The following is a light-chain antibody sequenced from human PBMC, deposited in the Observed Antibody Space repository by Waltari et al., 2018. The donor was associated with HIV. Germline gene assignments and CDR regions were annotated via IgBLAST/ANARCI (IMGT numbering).Light chain of an antibody. J-gene: IGLJ2*01. CDR3: QSYDSSLSAVV. CDR2: FNP. V-gene: IGLV1-40*01. Sequence: QSVLTQPPSVSGAPGQRVTISCTGRSSNIGAGYAVHWYQQLPGTAPKLLMFFNPNRPSGVPDRFSGSKSGTSASLAITGLQADDEADYYCQSYDSSLSAVVFGGGTKLTVL. CDR1: SSNIGAGYA.